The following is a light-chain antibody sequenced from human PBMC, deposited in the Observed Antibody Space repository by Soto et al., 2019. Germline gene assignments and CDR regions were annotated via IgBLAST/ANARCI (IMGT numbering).Light chain of an antibody. J-gene: IGKJ2*01. CDR2: GGS. V-gene: IGKV3-20*01. Sequence: EIVLTQSPGTLSLSPGERATLSCRASQSVSSNYLAWYQQKPGQDPSLLIYGGSSKATGIPDMFSGSGSGTDFTLTISRLEPEDFAVYYCQHYGSSLLYTFGQGTKLELK. CDR3: QHYGSSLLYT. CDR1: QSVSSNY.